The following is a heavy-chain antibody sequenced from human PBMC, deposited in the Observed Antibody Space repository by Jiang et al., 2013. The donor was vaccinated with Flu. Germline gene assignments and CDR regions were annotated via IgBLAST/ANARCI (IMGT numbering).Heavy chain of an antibody. Sequence: GLVKPGGSLRLSCAASGFTFSSYSMNWVRQAPGMGLEWVSSISSSSTYIYYADSVKGRFTVSRDDAKNSLYLQMDSLRAEDTAVYYCARDYSSSSWYYFDYWGQGTLVTVSS. J-gene: IGHJ4*02. CDR2: ISSSSTYI. CDR3: ARDYSSSSWYYFDY. CDR1: GFTFSSYS. V-gene: IGHV3-21*01. D-gene: IGHD6-13*01.